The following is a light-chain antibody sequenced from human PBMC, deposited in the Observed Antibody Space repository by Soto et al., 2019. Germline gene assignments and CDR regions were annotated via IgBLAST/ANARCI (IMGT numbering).Light chain of an antibody. CDR2: GAS. J-gene: IGKJ5*01. CDR3: QQYKDWPLIT. Sequence: EIVLTQSPATLSVSPGERATLSCRASQSVSSNLAWYHQKPGQAPRLLIFGASTRATGIPIRFSGSGSGTEFTLTISSLQSEDFAVYYCQQYKDWPLITFGQGTRLE. V-gene: IGKV3-15*01. CDR1: QSVSSN.